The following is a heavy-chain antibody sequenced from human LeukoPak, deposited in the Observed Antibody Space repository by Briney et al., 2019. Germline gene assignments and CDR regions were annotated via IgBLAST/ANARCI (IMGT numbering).Heavy chain of an antibody. CDR3: ARDWYSEYQLLNAFDI. CDR2: ISGSGGST. V-gene: IGHV3-23*01. D-gene: IGHD2-2*01. J-gene: IGHJ3*02. CDR1: GFTFSSYA. Sequence: GGSLRLSCAASGFTFSSYAMSWVRQAPGKGLEWVSAISGSGGSTYYADSVKGRFTISRDNSKNTLYLQMNSLRAEDTAVYYCARDWYSEYQLLNAFDIWGQGTMVTVSS.